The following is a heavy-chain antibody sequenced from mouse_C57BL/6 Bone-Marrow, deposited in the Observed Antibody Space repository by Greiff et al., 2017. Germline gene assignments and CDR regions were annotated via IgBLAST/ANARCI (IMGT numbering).Heavy chain of an antibody. CDR1: GFNINDYY. V-gene: IGHV14-2*01. J-gene: IGHJ2*01. CDR2: IDPEDGET. CDR3: ARFDYGNYGLYYFDY. Sequence: DVHLVESGAELVKPGASVKLSCTASGFNINDYYMHWVKQRTEQGLEWIGRIDPEDGETKYAPKFQGKATITADPSSNTAYLQLSSLTSEDTAVYYVARFDYGNYGLYYFDYWGQGTTLTVSS. D-gene: IGHD2-1*01.